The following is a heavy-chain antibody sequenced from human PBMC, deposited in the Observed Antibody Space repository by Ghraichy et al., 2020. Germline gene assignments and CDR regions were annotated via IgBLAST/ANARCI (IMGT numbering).Heavy chain of an antibody. CDR3: VTYWCNSITCYFDY. CDR2: IRSDGKMT. V-gene: IGHV3-74*01. D-gene: IGHD2/OR15-2a*01. J-gene: IGHJ4*02. Sequence: GGSLRLSCAASGFTFSSYWMHWVRQAPGKGLVWVSRIRSDGKMTNYADSVKGRFTISRDNAKNTLYLQMNSLRAEDSAVYYCVTYWCNSITCYFDYWGQGTLVTVSS. CDR1: GFTFSSYW.